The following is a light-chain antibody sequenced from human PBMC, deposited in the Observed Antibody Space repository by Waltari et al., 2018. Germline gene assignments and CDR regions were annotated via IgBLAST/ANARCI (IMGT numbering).Light chain of an antibody. J-gene: IGKJ1*01. CDR2: KAS. CDR1: EDISSH. CDR3: QQYSTYPIT. Sequence: DVQMTQSPSSLSASVGDRVTITCRASEDISSHLTWYQQKPGKAPKLLINKASNLEGTVPSRFSGSGSETEFTLTISSLQPEDCATYYCQQYSTYPITFGQGTKVEIK. V-gene: IGKV1-5*03.